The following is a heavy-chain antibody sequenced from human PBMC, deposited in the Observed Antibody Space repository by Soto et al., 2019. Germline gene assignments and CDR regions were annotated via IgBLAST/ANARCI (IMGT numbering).Heavy chain of an antibody. D-gene: IGHD2-2*01. V-gene: IGHV3-23*01. CDR1: GFTFSSYA. Sequence: LRLSCAASGFTFSSYAMSWVRQAPGKGLEWVSAISGSGGSTYYADSVKGRFTISRDNSKDTLYLQMNSLRAEDTAVYYCAKDRVVPAAFDYWGQGTLVTVSS. J-gene: IGHJ4*02. CDR2: ISGSGGST. CDR3: AKDRVVPAAFDY.